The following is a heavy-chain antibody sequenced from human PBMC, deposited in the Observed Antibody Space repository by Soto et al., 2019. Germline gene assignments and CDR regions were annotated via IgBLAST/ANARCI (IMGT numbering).Heavy chain of an antibody. CDR1: GESFGAYY. V-gene: IGHV4-34*01. CDR2: VYHSGDT. Sequence: VHLQQWGAGLLRPSETLSLPCTVSGESFGAYYWSWIRQSPGKGLEWIGDVYHSGDTKYNPSLKSRVTISEDPSKNPFSLRMTSMTAADTGVYYCARGFSNSVTTRFDSWGQGTLVTVSS. J-gene: IGHJ4*02. CDR3: ARGFSNSVTTRFDS. D-gene: IGHD4-17*01.